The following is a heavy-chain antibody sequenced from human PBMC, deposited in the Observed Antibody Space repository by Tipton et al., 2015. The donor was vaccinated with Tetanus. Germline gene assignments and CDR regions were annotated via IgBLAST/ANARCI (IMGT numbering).Heavy chain of an antibody. CDR3: ARPHYQYWYFDL. CDR2: ISHSGDT. J-gene: IGHJ2*01. Sequence: TLSLTCAVSGGSFSGYYWTWIRQTSGKGLEWIGEISHSGDTNYNPSLKSRVAISVDTSNNRFSLNLASATVADTAVYYCARPHYQYWYFDLWGRGTLVTVSS. V-gene: IGHV4-34*01. CDR1: GGSFSGYY. D-gene: IGHD2-2*01.